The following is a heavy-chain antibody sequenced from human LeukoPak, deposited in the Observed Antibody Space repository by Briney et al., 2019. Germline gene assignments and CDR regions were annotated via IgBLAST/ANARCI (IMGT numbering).Heavy chain of an antibody. CDR3: ARDPYSGNYGSYYYYYMDV. CDR2: INSDGSST. D-gene: IGHD3-22*01. CDR1: GFTFSSYW. J-gene: IGHJ6*03. V-gene: IGHV3-74*01. Sequence: GGSLRLSCAASGFTFSSYWMHWVRQATGKGLVWVSRINSDGSSTSYADSVKGRFTISRDNAKNTLYLQMNSLRAEDTAVYFCARDPYSGNYGSYYYYYMDVWGKGTTVTVSS.